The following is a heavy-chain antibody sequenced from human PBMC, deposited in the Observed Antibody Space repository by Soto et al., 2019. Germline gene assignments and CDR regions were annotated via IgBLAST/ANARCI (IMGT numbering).Heavy chain of an antibody. CDR2: MYHIGTT. Sequence: QMQLQESGSGLVKPSQTLSLTCTVSGGSINSGRYSWTWIRQPPGAGLEWIGRMYHIGTTYYNPSLKSRVTMSVDTSKNQFSLKLNSVTAADTDIYYCAKGINYYDSSGDSWFDPWGQGTLVTVSS. CDR1: GGSINSGRYS. J-gene: IGHJ5*02. V-gene: IGHV4-30-2*01. D-gene: IGHD3-22*01. CDR3: AKGINYYDSSGDSWFDP.